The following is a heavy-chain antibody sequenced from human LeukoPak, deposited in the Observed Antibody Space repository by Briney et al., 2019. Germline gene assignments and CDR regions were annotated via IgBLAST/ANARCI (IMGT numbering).Heavy chain of an antibody. CDR2: INPNSGGT. CDR3: ARDHDFQRQQDY. CDR1: GYTFTGYY. D-gene: IGHD6-13*01. Sequence: ASVKVSCKASGYTFTGYYMHWVRQAPGQGLEWMGWINPNSGGTNYAQKFQGRVTMTRDTSISTAYMELSRLRSDDTAVYYCARDHDFQRQQDYWGQGTLVTVSS. J-gene: IGHJ4*02. V-gene: IGHV1-2*02.